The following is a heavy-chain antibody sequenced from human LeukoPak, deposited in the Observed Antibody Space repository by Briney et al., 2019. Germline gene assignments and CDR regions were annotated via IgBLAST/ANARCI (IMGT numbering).Heavy chain of an antibody. D-gene: IGHD6-19*01. V-gene: IGHV4-59*08. J-gene: IGHJ6*02. CDR3: ARRMAVAGRKYYGMDV. Sequence: PSETLSLTCTVSGGSISSYYWSWIRQPPGKGLEWIGYIYYSGSTNYNPSLKSRVTISVDTSKNQFSLKLSSVTAADTAVYYCARRMAVAGRKYYGMDVWGQGTTVTVSS. CDR1: GGSISSYY. CDR2: IYYSGST.